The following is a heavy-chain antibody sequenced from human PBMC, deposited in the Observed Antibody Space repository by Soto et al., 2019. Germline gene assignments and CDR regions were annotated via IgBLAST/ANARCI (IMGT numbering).Heavy chain of an antibody. V-gene: IGHV4-4*02. J-gene: IGHJ4*02. CDR3: ARAPRGNYGYPSYFDY. CDR1: GGAISSSKW. D-gene: IGHD3-10*01. Sequence: PSETLSLTCAVSGGAISSSKWWSWVRQPPGKGLEWIGEIYQSGSTNYNPSLESRVRISVDKSKNQFSLKLSSVSAADTAVYYCARAPRGNYGYPSYFDYWGQGTLVTVSS. CDR2: IYQSGST.